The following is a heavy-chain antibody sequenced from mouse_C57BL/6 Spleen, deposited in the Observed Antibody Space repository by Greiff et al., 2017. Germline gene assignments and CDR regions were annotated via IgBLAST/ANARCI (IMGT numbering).Heavy chain of an antibody. CDR3: AREGDYDGSGFAY. CDR2: ISYDGSN. V-gene: IGHV3-6*01. D-gene: IGHD2-4*01. J-gene: IGHJ3*01. Sequence: VQLKESGPGLVKPSPSLSLSCSVTGYSITSGYYWNWIRQFPGNKLEWMGYISYDGSNNYNPSLKNRISITRDTSKIQFFLKLNSVTTEDTATYYCAREGDYDGSGFAYWGQGTLVTVSA. CDR1: GYSITSGYY.